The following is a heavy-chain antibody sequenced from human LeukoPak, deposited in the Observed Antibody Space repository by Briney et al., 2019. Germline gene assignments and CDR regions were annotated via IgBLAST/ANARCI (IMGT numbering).Heavy chain of an antibody. V-gene: IGHV4-39*07. CDR2: VSHSGGT. Sequence: PSETLSLTCTVSGGSISSSSYYWGWIRQPPGKGLEWIGTVSHSGGTYYNPSLRSRLTTSLDTSTNQFSLELYSVTAADTAVYYCARDQTNFGIILWAFDIWGQGTMVTVSS. CDR3: ARDQTNFGIILWAFDI. J-gene: IGHJ3*02. CDR1: GGSISSSSYY. D-gene: IGHD3-3*01.